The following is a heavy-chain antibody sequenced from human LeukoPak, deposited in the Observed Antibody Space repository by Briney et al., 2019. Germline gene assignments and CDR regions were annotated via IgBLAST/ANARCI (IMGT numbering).Heavy chain of an antibody. V-gene: IGHV4-30-4*08. D-gene: IGHD2-15*01. CDR2: IYYSGST. CDR1: GGSISSGDYY. Sequence: PSETLSLTCTVSGGSISSGDYYWSWIRQPPGKGLEWIGYIYYSGSTYYNPSLESRVTISVDTSKNQFSLKLSSVTAADTAVYYCARVIVAVEDFDYWDQGTLVTVSS. CDR3: ARVIVAVEDFDY. J-gene: IGHJ4*02.